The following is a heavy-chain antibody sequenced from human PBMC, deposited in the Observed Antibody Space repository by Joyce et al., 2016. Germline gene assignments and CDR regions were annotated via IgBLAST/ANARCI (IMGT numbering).Heavy chain of an antibody. J-gene: IGHJ4*02. CDR2: IIPIYGTP. CDR3: ARGQDHYYDTNGYSHFVS. D-gene: IGHD3-22*01. Sequence: QVQLVQSGAEVKKLGSSVKVACKASGGAFTNFAISWVRQAPGQGLEWMGGIIPIYGTPHSTQKFEGRLTMTADESTTTAYMELTSLRPDDTAIYFCARGQDHYYDTNGYSHFVSWGQGTLVTVSS. V-gene: IGHV1-69*01. CDR1: GGAFTNFA.